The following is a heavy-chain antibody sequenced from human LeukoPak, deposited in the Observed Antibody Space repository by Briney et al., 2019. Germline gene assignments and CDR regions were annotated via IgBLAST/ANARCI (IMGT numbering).Heavy chain of an antibody. J-gene: IGHJ4*02. D-gene: IGHD2-21*02. V-gene: IGHV3-48*04. CDR2: ISGSTTTI. CDR1: GFPFSTYS. Sequence: GGSLSLSCAASGFPFSTYSINWVRQAPGKGLEWLSYISGSTTTIYYADSVKGRFTVSRDNAKNLVFLQMDSLRAEDTAVYYCATHRRMTAQRGGIVDYWGQGALVTVSS. CDR3: ATHRRMTAQRGGIVDY.